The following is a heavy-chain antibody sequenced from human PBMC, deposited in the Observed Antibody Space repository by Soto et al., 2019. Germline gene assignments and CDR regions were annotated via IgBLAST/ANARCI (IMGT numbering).Heavy chain of an antibody. V-gene: IGHV3-7*05. CDR2: IKVDGSEG. CDR1: GFTFSRSW. CDR3: AKSDGGNAPLDY. D-gene: IGHD2-15*01. J-gene: IGHJ4*02. Sequence: GGSLRLSCAASGFTFSRSWMTWVRQAPGKGLEWVARIKVDGSEGKYADSVKGRFTISRDNDKNSLYLQMNSLGAEDTAIYYCAKSDGGNAPLDYWGQGTLVTVSS.